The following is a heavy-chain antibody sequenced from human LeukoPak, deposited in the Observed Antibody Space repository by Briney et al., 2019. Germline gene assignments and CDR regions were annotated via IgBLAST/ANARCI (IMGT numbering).Heavy chain of an antibody. D-gene: IGHD3-10*01. CDR2: ITGSGGST. CDR1: GFTFDNFA. Sequence: GGSLRLXCAPSGFTFDNFAMTWDRQTPGKGLEWVSEITGSGGSTYYADSVKGRFTISRDNSKNTLYLQMNSLRAEDTAIYYCARELFDFDYWGQGTLVTVSS. V-gene: IGHV3-23*01. CDR3: ARELFDFDY. J-gene: IGHJ4*02.